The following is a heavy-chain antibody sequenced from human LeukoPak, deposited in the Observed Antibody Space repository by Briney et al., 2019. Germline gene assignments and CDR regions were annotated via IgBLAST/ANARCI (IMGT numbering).Heavy chain of an antibody. Sequence: PSETLPLTCTVSGGSISSGDYYWSWIRQPPGKGLEWIGYIYYSGSTYYNPSLKSRVTISVDTSKNQFSLKLSSVTAADTAVYYCARARGAAHYYGSGSPNEISWWGQGTLVTVSS. V-gene: IGHV4-30-4*01. CDR3: ARARGAAHYYGSGSPNEISW. CDR2: IYYSGST. J-gene: IGHJ4*02. D-gene: IGHD3-10*01. CDR1: GGSISSGDYY.